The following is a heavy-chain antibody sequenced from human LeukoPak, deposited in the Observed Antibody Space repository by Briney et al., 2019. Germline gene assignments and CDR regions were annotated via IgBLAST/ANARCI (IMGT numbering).Heavy chain of an antibody. D-gene: IGHD1-26*01. Sequence: SETLSLTCSVSGGSMNSDYWSWIRQSPGKGLEWIGRLFGNGGTNYSPSFQRRATMSVDTSTRRLSLRLNSVTAADTAVYYCARQAAKKWDQPGSFDSWGQGILVTVSS. CDR3: ARQAAKKWDQPGSFDS. V-gene: IGHV4-59*08. CDR1: GGSMNSDY. J-gene: IGHJ4*02. CDR2: LFGNGGT.